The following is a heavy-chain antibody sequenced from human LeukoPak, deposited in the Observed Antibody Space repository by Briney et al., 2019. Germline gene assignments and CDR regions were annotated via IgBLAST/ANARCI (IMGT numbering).Heavy chain of an antibody. CDR1: GFSFSSYS. Sequence: KPGGSLRLSCAASGFSFSSYSMNWVRQAPGKGLEWVSSISSSSSYKYYADSVKGRFTISRDNAKNSLYLQMNSLRAEDTAVYYCASLYCSGGSCYDWDAFDIWGQGTMVTVSS. D-gene: IGHD2-15*01. J-gene: IGHJ3*02. CDR2: ISSSSSYK. V-gene: IGHV3-21*01. CDR3: ASLYCSGGSCYDWDAFDI.